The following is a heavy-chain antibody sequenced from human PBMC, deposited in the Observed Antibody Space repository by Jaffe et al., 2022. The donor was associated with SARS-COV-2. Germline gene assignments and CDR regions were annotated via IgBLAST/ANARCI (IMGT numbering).Heavy chain of an antibody. D-gene: IGHD3-22*01. CDR2: INHSGST. J-gene: IGHJ5*02. CDR1: GGSFSGYY. Sequence: QVQLQQWGAGLLKPSETLSLTCAVYGGSFSGYYWSWIRQPPGKGLEWIGEINHSGSTNYNPSLKSRVTISVDTSKNQFSLKLSSVTAADTAVYYCASSSGYYWFDPWGQGTLVTVSS. CDR3: ASSSGYYWFDP. V-gene: IGHV4-34*01.